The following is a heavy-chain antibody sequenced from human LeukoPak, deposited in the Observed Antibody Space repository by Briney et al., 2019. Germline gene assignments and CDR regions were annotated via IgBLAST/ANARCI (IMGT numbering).Heavy chain of an antibody. CDR2: ISGSGGST. Sequence: GGSLRLSCAASGFTFSCYAMSWVRQAPGKGLEWVSAISGSGGSTYYADSVKGRFTISRDNSKNTLYLQMNSLRAEDTAVYYCAKDASVAGTTTDFDYWGQGTLVTVSS. CDR3: AKDASVAGTTTDFDY. CDR1: GFTFSCYA. J-gene: IGHJ4*02. D-gene: IGHD6-19*01. V-gene: IGHV3-23*01.